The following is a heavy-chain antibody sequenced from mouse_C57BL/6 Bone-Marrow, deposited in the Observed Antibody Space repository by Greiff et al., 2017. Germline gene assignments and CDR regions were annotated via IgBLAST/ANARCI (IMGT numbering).Heavy chain of an antibody. J-gene: IGHJ2*01. D-gene: IGHD2-1*01. V-gene: IGHV1-82*01. CDR3: YYYGNYFFDY. CDR1: GYAFSSSW. CDR2: IYPGDGDT. Sequence: QVQLQQSGPELVKPGASVKISCKASGYAFSSSWMNWVKQRPGKGLEWIGRIYPGDGDTNYNGKFKGKATLTADKSSSTAYMQLSSLTSEDSAVYFCYYYGNYFFDYWGQGTTLTVSS.